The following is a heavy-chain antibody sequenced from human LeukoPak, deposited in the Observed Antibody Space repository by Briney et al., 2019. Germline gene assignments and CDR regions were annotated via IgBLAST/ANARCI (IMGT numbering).Heavy chain of an antibody. CDR1: GYTFTSYD. CDR2: MNPNSGNT. CDR3: ASGGGYYYNNWFDP. V-gene: IGHV1-8*03. J-gene: IGHJ5*02. D-gene: IGHD3-22*01. Sequence: ASVKVSCKASGYTFTSYDINWVRQATGQGLEWMGWMNPNSGNTGYAQKFQGRVTITRNTSISTAYMELSSLRSDDTAVYYCASGGGYYYNNWFDPWGQGTLVTVSS.